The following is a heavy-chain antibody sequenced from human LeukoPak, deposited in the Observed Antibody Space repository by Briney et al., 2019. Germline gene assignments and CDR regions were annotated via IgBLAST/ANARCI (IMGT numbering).Heavy chain of an antibody. V-gene: IGHV4-59*12. CDR3: ARTPQGDNYFDY. D-gene: IGHD3-9*01. CDR1: GGSISSYY. CDR2: IYYSGST. J-gene: IGHJ4*02. Sequence: SETLSLTCTVSGGSISSYYWSWIRQPPGKGLEWIGYIYYSGSTNYNPSLKSRVTMSVDTSNNQLSLMMTSVTAADTAVFYCARTPQGDNYFDYWGQGHLVIVSS.